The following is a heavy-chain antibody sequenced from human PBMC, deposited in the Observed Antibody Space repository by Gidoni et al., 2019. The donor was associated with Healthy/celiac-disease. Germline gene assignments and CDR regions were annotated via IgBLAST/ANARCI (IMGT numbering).Heavy chain of an antibody. Sequence: EVQLVESGGGLVKPGGPLRLSCAASGFTFSSYSMNWVRQAPGKGLELVSSICISSSYIYYADSVKGRFTISRDNATNSLYLQMNSLRAEDTAVYYCARLTVQEGFDYWGQGTLVTVSS. CDR2: ICISSSYI. CDR1: GFTFSSYS. J-gene: IGHJ4*02. CDR3: ARLTVQEGFDY. V-gene: IGHV3-21*01.